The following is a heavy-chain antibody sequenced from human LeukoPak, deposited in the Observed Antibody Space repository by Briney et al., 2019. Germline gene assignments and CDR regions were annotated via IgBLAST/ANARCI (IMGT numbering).Heavy chain of an antibody. CDR1: GYTFANYW. V-gene: IGHV5-51*01. J-gene: IGHJ4*02. CDR3: ARLPRISTPGSRNFDS. CDR2: IYGGNSET. Sequence: GESLKISCKASGYTFANYWIAWVRQKPGQGLEWMGIIYGGNSETRYSPSFQDQVLISVEKSINTAYIQWGSLKPSDTALYYCARLPRISTPGSRNFDSWGQGTLVTVSS. D-gene: IGHD6-13*01.